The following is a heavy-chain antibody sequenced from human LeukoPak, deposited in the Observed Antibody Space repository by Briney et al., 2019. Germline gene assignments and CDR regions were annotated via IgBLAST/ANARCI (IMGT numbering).Heavy chain of an antibody. CDR2: IKSDGSST. D-gene: IGHD2-2*01. CDR1: GFTFDDYD. V-gene: IGHV3-74*01. J-gene: IGHJ4*02. CDR3: ARVYCSSTSCPFEY. Sequence: GGSLRLSCAASGFTFDDYDLNWVRQAPGKGLVWVSRIKSDGSSTSYADSVKGRFTISRDNAKNTLYLQMNSLRAEDTAVYYCARVYCSSTSCPFEYWGQGTLVTVSS.